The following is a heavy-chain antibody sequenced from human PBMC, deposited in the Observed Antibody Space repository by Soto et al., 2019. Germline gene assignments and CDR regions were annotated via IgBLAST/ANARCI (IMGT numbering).Heavy chain of an antibody. CDR2: IYYTGNT. J-gene: IGHJ5*02. D-gene: IGHD2-15*01. CDR3: AKVVGKNWFDP. Sequence: SETLSLTCSISGGSISGYYWSWIRQSPGKGLEWIGYIYYTGNTYYNPSLKSRVTISLDTSKNQFSLNLSSVTAADTAVYYCAKVVGKNWFDPWGQGTLVTV. CDR1: GGSISGYY. V-gene: IGHV4-59*01.